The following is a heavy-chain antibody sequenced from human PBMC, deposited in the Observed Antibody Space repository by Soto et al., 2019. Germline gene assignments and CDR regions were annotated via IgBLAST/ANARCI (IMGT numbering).Heavy chain of an antibody. V-gene: IGHV3-21*01. Sequence: SLRLSCAASGFTFSSYSMNWVRQAPGKGLEWVSSISSSSSYIYYADSVKGRFTISRDNAKNSLYLQMNSLRAEDTAVYYCARDYLKIVVVPAAMGYYYYGMDVWGQGTTVTVSS. J-gene: IGHJ6*02. D-gene: IGHD2-2*01. CDR1: GFTFSSYS. CDR3: ARDYLKIVVVPAAMGYYYYGMDV. CDR2: ISSSSSYI.